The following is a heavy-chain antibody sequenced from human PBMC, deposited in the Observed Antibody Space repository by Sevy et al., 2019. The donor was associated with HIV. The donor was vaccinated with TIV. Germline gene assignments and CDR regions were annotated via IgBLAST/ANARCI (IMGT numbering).Heavy chain of an antibody. D-gene: IGHD2-2*01. Sequence: GGSLRLSCAASGFTFSNYWMSWVRQAPGKGLEWVAHIKRDGSEKYYVDSVKGRFTISRDNAQNSLYLQMNSLRAEDTAVYYRARDCSSTTCLWGLDVWGQGTTVTVSS. V-gene: IGHV3-7*03. CDR2: IKRDGSEK. CDR1: GFTFSNYW. CDR3: ARDCSSTTCLWGLDV. J-gene: IGHJ6*02.